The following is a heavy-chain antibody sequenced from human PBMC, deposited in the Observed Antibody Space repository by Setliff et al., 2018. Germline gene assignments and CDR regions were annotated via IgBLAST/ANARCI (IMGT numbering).Heavy chain of an antibody. CDR1: GFTVSSNE. CDR3: AKDNPETCAFDI. Sequence: PGGSLRLSCAASGFTVSSNEMSWVRQAPGKGLEWVSSISGGSTYYADSRKGRFTISRDNSKNTLHLQMNSLRAEDTAVYYCAKDNPETCAFDIWGQGTMVTVSS. CDR2: ISGGST. V-gene: IGHV3-66*01. J-gene: IGHJ3*02.